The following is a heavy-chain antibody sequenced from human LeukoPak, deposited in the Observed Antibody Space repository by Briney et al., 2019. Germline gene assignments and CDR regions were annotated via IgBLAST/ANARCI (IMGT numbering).Heavy chain of an antibody. Sequence: GGSLRLSXAASGFTVSSNYMTWVRQAPGKGLEWVSLIYSGGGTYYADSVKGRFTISRDNSKNTLYLQMNSLRAEDTAVYYCARGITGTNNWFDPWGRGTLVTVSS. D-gene: IGHD1/OR15-1a*01. CDR2: IYSGGGT. CDR3: ARGITGTNNWFDP. V-gene: IGHV3-66*02. CDR1: GFTVSSNY. J-gene: IGHJ5*02.